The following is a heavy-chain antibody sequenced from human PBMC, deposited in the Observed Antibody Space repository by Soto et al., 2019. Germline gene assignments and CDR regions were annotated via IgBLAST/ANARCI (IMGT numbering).Heavy chain of an antibody. CDR3: VRVPTGGYAFSLDDY. Sequence: VPAGGSLRLSCAASGFTFSSYWMHWVRQAPGKGLVWVSRINSDGSSTTYADSVKGRFTISRDNAKNTLYLQMNSLRAEDTAVYYCVRVPTGGYAFSLDDYWGQGTLVTVSS. J-gene: IGHJ4*02. CDR2: INSDGSST. V-gene: IGHV3-74*01. CDR1: GFTFSSYW. D-gene: IGHD5-12*01.